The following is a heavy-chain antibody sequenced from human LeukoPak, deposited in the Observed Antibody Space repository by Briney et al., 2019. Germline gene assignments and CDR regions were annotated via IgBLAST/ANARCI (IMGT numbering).Heavy chain of an antibody. CDR1: GFTFSSYW. V-gene: IGHV3-7*01. D-gene: IGHD3-3*01. J-gene: IGHJ6*02. CDR2: IKQDGSEK. Sequence: GGSLRLSCAASGFTFSSYWMSWVRQAPGKGLEWVANIKQDGSEKYYVDSVKGRFTISRDNAKNSLYLQMNSLRAEDTAVYYCARDGRIPLTIFGVVTTCDYYYYGMDVWGQGTTVTVSS. CDR3: ARDGRIPLTIFGVVTTCDYYYYGMDV.